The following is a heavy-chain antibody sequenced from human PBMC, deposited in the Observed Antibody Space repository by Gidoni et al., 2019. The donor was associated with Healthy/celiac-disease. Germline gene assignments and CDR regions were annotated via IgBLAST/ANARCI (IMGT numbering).Heavy chain of an antibody. Sequence: QLQLQASGPGLVKPSETLSLTCTVSGGSISSSSYYWGWIRQPPGKGLEWIGSIYYSASTYYNPSLKSRVTISVDTSKNQFSLKLSSVTAADTAVYYCARLDYGGPLDYWGQGTLVTVSS. V-gene: IGHV4-39*01. CDR2: IYYSAST. D-gene: IGHD4-17*01. CDR3: ARLDYGGPLDY. J-gene: IGHJ4*02. CDR1: GGSISSSSYY.